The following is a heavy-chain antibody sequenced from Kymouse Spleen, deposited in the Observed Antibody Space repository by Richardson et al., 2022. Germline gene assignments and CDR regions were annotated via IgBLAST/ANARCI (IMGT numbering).Heavy chain of an antibody. CDR3: ARDHDFWSGYYHYYGMDV. Sequence: QVQLVESGGGVVQPGRSLRLSCAASGFTFSSYGMHWVRQAPGKGLEWVAVIWYDGSNKYYADSVKGRFTISRDNSKNTLYLQMNSLRAEDTAVYYCARDHDFWSGYYHYYGMDVWGQGTTVTVSS. V-gene: IGHV3-33*01. CDR1: GFTFSSYG. CDR2: IWYDGSNK. J-gene: IGHJ6*02. D-gene: IGHD3-3*01.